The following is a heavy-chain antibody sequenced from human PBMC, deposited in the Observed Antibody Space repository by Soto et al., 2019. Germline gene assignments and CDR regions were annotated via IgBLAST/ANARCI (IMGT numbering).Heavy chain of an antibody. Sequence: PGGSLRLSCAASGFTVSSNYMSWVRQTPGKGLEWVSLIYSGGAIVYADSVMGRFTVSRDNSRNTLYLQMNSLRAEDTAVYFCARDFGSDATGYYGMDVWGQGTTVTV. CDR1: GFTVSSNY. D-gene: IGHD3-10*01. V-gene: IGHV3-66*01. CDR2: IYSGGAI. CDR3: ARDFGSDATGYYGMDV. J-gene: IGHJ6*02.